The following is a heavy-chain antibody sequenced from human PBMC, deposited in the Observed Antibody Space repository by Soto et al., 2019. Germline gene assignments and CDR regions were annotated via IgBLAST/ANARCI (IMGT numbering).Heavy chain of an antibody. Sequence: EVQLLESGGGLVQPGGSLRLSCAASGVTFSSYAMSWVRQAPGKGLEWVSAISGSGGSTYYADSVKGRFTISRDNSKNTLYLQMTSLRAEDTAVYYFARRSSGWYFDYWGQGTLVTVSS. CDR3: ARRSSGWYFDY. CDR1: GVTFSSYA. CDR2: ISGSGGST. D-gene: IGHD6-19*01. J-gene: IGHJ4*02. V-gene: IGHV3-23*01.